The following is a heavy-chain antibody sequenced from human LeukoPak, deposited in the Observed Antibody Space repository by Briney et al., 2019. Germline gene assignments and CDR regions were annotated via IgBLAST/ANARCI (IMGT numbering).Heavy chain of an antibody. D-gene: IGHD3-22*01. CDR1: GGTFSSYA. V-gene: IGHV1-69*13. Sequence: ASVKVSCKASGGTFSSYAISWVRQAPGQGLEWMGGIIPIFGTANYAQKFQGRVTITADESTSTAYMELSSLRSEDTAVYYCARDYDSSGYCSNWGQGTLVTVSS. CDR2: IIPIFGTA. J-gene: IGHJ4*02. CDR3: ARDYDSSGYCSN.